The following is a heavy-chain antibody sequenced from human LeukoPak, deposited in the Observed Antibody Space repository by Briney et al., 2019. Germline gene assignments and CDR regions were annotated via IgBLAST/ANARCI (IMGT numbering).Heavy chain of an antibody. V-gene: IGHV1-2*02. J-gene: IGHJ4*02. CDR1: GGTFTGCY. Sequence: ASVKVSCKASGGTFTGCYMHWVRQAPGQGLEWMGWINPNSGDTNYAQKFQGRVTMTRDTSISTAYMELSSLRSDDTAVYYCARSDYYDSSSVAYWGQGTLVTVSS. D-gene: IGHD3-22*01. CDR2: INPNSGDT. CDR3: ARSDYYDSSSVAY.